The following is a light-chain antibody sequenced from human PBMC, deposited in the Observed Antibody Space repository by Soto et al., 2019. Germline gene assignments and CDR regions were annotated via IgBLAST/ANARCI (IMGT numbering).Light chain of an antibody. CDR2: DAS. V-gene: IGKV3-20*01. CDR3: QQYGSSPGT. Sequence: EIVLTQSPATLSLSPGERATLSCRASQSVGSFLAWYQQKPGQAPRLLIYDASNRATGIPDRFSGSGSGTDFTLTISRLEPEDFAMYYCQQYGSSPGTFGQGTKVDIK. J-gene: IGKJ1*01. CDR1: QSVGSF.